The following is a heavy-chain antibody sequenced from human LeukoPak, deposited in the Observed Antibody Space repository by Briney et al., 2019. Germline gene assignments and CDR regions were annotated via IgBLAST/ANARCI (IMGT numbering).Heavy chain of an antibody. V-gene: IGHV4-34*01. CDR3: ARGGPSGDYFDY. CDR2: INHSGST. Sequence: SETLSLTCAVYGGSFSGYYWSWIRQPPGKGLEWIGEINHSGSTNYNPSLKSRVTIPVDTSKNQFSLKLSSVTAADTAVYYCARGGPSGDYFDYWGQGTLVTVSS. J-gene: IGHJ4*02. CDR1: GGSFSGYY. D-gene: IGHD3/OR15-3a*01.